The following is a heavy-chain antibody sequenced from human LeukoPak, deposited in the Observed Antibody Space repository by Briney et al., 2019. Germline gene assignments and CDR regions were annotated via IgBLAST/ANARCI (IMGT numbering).Heavy chain of an antibody. CDR1: GYTFTGYY. CDR2: INPNSGGT. D-gene: IGHD3-3*01. Sequence: ASVKVSCKASGYTFTGYYMHWVRQAPGQGLEWMGWINPNSGGTNYAQKFQGWVTMTRDTSISTAYMELSSLRSEDTAVYYCARVMDRGFWSGYYTPFFDYWGQGTLVTVSS. CDR3: ARVMDRGFWSGYYTPFFDY. V-gene: IGHV1-2*04. J-gene: IGHJ4*02.